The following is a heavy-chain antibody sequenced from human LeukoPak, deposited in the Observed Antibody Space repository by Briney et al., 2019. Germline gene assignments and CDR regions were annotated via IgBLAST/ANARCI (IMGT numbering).Heavy chain of an antibody. CDR1: GFTFRNYW. CDR2: VKGDGSFT. V-gene: IGHV3-74*01. Sequence: GGSLRLSCAASGFTFRNYWMHWVRQAPGKGLVWVSRVKGDGSFTDYADSVKGRFTISRDNTKNTLYLQMYSLRAEDTAAYYCVRDGDDYNFDYWGQGSLVTVSS. D-gene: IGHD5-24*01. J-gene: IGHJ4*02. CDR3: VRDGDDYNFDY.